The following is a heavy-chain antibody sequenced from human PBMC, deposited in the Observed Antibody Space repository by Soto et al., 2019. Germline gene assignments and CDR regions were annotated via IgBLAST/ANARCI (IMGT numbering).Heavy chain of an antibody. J-gene: IGHJ4*02. CDR3: AKSGDSAGWGIDF. CDR1: GFTVSSNY. V-gene: IGHV3-48*02. Sequence: EVQLVESGGGLIQPGGSLRLSCATSGFTVSSNYMNWVRQAPGKGLEWVAYINGGSDSIYYAESVKGRFTISRDNARNSLSLQMNSLSDEDTAVYYCAKSGDSAGWGIDFWGQGTLVTVSS. CDR2: INGGSDSI. D-gene: IGHD6-19*01.